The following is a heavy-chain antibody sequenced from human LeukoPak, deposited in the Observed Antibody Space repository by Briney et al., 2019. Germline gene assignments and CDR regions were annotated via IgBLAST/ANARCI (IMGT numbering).Heavy chain of an antibody. V-gene: IGHV3-66*01. CDR2: IYSGCNT. J-gene: IGHJ4*02. CDR3: ARVGRGSTYGYVDY. CDR1: GFTVSINY. Sequence: GGSLRLSCAASGFTVSINYMSWVRQAPGKGLEWVSVIYSGCNTYYADSVKGRFTISRDNSKNMVFLQMNSLRAEDTAVYYCARVGRGSTYGYVDYWGQGTLVTVSS. D-gene: IGHD5-18*01.